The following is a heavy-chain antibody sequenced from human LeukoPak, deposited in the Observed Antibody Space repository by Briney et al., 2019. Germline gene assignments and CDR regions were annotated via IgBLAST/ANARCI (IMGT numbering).Heavy chain of an antibody. V-gene: IGHV3-66*03. CDR3: ARDPPADDYGDYGDAFDI. CDR1: GFTVSSNF. J-gene: IGHJ3*02. D-gene: IGHD4-17*01. Sequence: GGSLRLSCAASGFTVSSNFMSWVRQAPGKGLECVSVIYSRGGTYYADSVKGRFTISRDNSKNTLYLQMNSLRAEDTAVYYCARDPPADDYGDYGDAFDIWGQGTMVTVSS. CDR2: IYSRGGT.